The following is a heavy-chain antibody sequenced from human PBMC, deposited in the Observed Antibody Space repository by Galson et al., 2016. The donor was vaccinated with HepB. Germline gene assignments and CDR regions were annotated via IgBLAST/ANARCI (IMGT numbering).Heavy chain of an antibody. CDR1: GGSISSGSYF. CDR3: AREVQREYSGYDWAGY. CDR2: IHTTGST. V-gene: IGHV4-61*02. Sequence: TLSLTCAVSGGSISSGSYFWIWIRQPAGKGLEWIGRIHTTGSTTYNPSLKSRGHLSVDTSKNQFSLKLSSVTAAGTAVYYCAREVQREYSGYDWAGYWGQGTLVTVSS. J-gene: IGHJ4*02. D-gene: IGHD5-12*01.